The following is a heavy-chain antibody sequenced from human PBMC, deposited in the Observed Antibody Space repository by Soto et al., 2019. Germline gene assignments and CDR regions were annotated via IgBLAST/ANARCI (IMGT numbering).Heavy chain of an antibody. CDR2: ISGDAANI. Sequence: GGSLRLSCAASGFTFSNYAMSWVRQAPGKGLEWVSAISGDAANIYYADSVKGRFTISRDNSKNTLYLQMNSLRAEDTAVYYCGSEAVRGVLPDSGQGTRVTVSS. J-gene: IGHJ4*02. CDR3: GSEAVRGVLPD. V-gene: IGHV3-23*01. D-gene: IGHD3-10*01. CDR1: GFTFSNYA.